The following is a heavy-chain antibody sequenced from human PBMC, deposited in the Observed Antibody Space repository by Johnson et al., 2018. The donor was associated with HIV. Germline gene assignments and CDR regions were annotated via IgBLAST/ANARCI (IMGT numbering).Heavy chain of an antibody. Sequence: VQLVESGGGVVQPGGSLRLSCVGSGFTFSSYDMHWVRQATGKGLEWVSAIGTAGDTYYPGSVKGRFTISRENAKNSLYLQMNSLRAGDTAVYYCARVTNDAFDIWGQGTMVTVSS. CDR1: GFTFSSYD. CDR3: ARVTNDAFDI. CDR2: IGTAGDT. V-gene: IGHV3-13*01. J-gene: IGHJ3*02.